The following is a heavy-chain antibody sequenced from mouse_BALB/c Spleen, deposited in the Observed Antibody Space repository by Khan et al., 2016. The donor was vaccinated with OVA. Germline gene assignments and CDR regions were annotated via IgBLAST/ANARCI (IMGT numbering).Heavy chain of an antibody. J-gene: IGHJ3*01. Sequence: EVELVESGGGLVKPGGSLKLSCAASGFTFSDYYMYWVRQTPEKRLEWVATISDGGSYTYYTDSVKGRFTISRDDAKNKLYRQMSRLKSEDTAIYYCVRGYYGDPFAYWGQGTLVTVSA. V-gene: IGHV5-4*02. CDR2: ISDGGSYT. D-gene: IGHD2-13*01. CDR1: GFTFSDYY. CDR3: VRGYYGDPFAY.